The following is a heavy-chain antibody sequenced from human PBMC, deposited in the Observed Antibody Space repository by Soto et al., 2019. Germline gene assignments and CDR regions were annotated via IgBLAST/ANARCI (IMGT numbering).Heavy chain of an antibody. V-gene: IGHV4-39*01. Sequence: QLQLQESGPGLVKPSETLSLTCTVSGGSISSSSYYWGWIRQPPGKGLEWIGSIYYRGSTYYNPSRKRRVTISVDTSKNQFSLKLSSVTAADTAVYYCAGVNRNNWFDPWGQGTLVTVSS. J-gene: IGHJ5*02. CDR2: IYYRGST. D-gene: IGHD3-22*01. CDR3: AGVNRNNWFDP. CDR1: GGSISSSSYY.